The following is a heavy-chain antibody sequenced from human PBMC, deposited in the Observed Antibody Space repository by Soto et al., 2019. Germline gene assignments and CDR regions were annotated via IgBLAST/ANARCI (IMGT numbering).Heavy chain of an antibody. V-gene: IGHV3-30-3*01. CDR1: GFAFNIYA. Sequence: GGSLRLSCAASGFAFNIYAIHWVRQAPGKGLEWVAVISHDGTNRYYTDSVRGRFTISRDNSKNTVYLEMDSLRADDTAVYYCARSSGVPTPDFDYWGQGTLVTVSS. CDR3: ARSSGVPTPDFDY. D-gene: IGHD3-3*01. CDR2: ISHDGTNR. J-gene: IGHJ4*02.